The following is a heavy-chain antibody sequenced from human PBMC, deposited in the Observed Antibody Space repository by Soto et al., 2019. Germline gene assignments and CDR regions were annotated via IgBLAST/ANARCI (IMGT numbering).Heavy chain of an antibody. Sequence: VASVKVSCKASGGTFSSYAISWVRQAPGQGLEWMGGIIPIFGTANYAQKFQGRVTITADESTSTAYMELSSLRSEDTAVYYCARVTIVVVITKTGYFGYWGQGTLVTVSS. V-gene: IGHV1-69*13. CDR1: GGTFSSYA. J-gene: IGHJ4*02. CDR2: IIPIFGTA. CDR3: ARVTIVVVITKTGYFGY. D-gene: IGHD3-22*01.